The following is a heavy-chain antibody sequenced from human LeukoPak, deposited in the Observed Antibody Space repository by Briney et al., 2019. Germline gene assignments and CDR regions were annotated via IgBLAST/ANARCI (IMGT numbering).Heavy chain of an antibody. Sequence: PSETLSLTCTVSGGSISSYYWSWIRQPPGKGLEWIGYFYYSGSTNYNPSLKSRVTTSVDTSKNQFSLKLSSVTAADTAVYYCALQVVPAAGFDPWGQGILVTVSS. CDR1: GGSISSYY. CDR3: ALQVVPAAGFDP. D-gene: IGHD2-2*01. J-gene: IGHJ5*02. V-gene: IGHV4-59*01. CDR2: FYYSGST.